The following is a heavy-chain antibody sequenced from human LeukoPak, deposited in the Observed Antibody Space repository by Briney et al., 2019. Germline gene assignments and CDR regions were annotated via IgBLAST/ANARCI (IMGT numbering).Heavy chain of an antibody. V-gene: IGHV4-31*03. J-gene: IGHJ4*02. CDR2: IYYSGST. CDR1: GGSISSGGYY. Sequence: SETLSLTCTVSGGSISSGGYYWSWIRQHPGKGLEWLGYIYYSGSTYYNPSLKSRVTISVDTSKNQFSLKLSSVTAADTAVYYCARFWSGYYDYFDNCGQGILGTVSS. CDR3: ARFWSGYYDYFDN. D-gene: IGHD3-3*01.